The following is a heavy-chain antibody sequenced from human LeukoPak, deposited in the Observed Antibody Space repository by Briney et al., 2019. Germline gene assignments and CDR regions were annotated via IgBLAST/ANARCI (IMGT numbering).Heavy chain of an antibody. CDR2: IKLGGSEI. CDR3: VRDRGDY. V-gene: IGHV3-7*01. Sequence: GGSLRLSCAASGFTFASHWMNWVRQAPGRGLEWVANIKLGGSEIYYVDSAKGRFTISRDDAKNSLYLQMESLRDEDTAIYYCVRDRGDYWGQGTLVTVSS. CDR1: GFTFASHW. J-gene: IGHJ4*02.